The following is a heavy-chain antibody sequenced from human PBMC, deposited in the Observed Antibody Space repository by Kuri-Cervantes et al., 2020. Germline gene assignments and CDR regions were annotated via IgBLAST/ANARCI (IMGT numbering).Heavy chain of an antibody. CDR3: ARDLSGQGYFDY. J-gene: IGHJ4*02. CDR1: GGSISDYY. Sequence: SETLSLTCAVPGGSISDYYWSWIRQPAGKGLEWIGRIYTSGSTNYNPSLKSRVTISVDTSKNQFSLKLSSVTAADTAVYYCARDLSGQGYFDYWGQGTLVTSPQ. V-gene: IGHV4-4*07. CDR2: IYTSGST. D-gene: IGHD2-15*01.